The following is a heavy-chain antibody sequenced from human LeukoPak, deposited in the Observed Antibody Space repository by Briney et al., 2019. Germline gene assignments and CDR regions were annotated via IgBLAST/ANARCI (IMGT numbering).Heavy chain of an antibody. Sequence: SETLSLTCTVSGGSISSSPYYWGWIRQPPGKGLEWIGSIYYSGTTHYSPSLESRVTISVDASKNQFSLKLASVTAADTAIYYCAKGAGGFSYYNWFDPWGQGTLVTVSS. D-gene: IGHD5-18*01. CDR3: AKGAGGFSYYNWFDP. CDR2: IYYSGTT. V-gene: IGHV4-39*07. J-gene: IGHJ5*02. CDR1: GGSISSSPYY.